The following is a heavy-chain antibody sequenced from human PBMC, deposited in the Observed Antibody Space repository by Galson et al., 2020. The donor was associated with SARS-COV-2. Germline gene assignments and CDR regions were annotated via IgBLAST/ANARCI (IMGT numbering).Heavy chain of an antibody. D-gene: IGHD7-27*01. Sequence: ALHGESLKISCAVSGFTFSSYWMHWVRQAPGKGLVWVSRIYSEGSSTSYADSVKGRFTISGDTAKNTLYLQMNSLRAEDTAVYYCARGDMGNDYFDCWGQGPLVTVSS. CDR2: IYSEGSST. CDR3: ARGDMGNDYFDC. J-gene: IGHJ4*02. V-gene: IGHV3-74*01. CDR1: GFTFSSYW.